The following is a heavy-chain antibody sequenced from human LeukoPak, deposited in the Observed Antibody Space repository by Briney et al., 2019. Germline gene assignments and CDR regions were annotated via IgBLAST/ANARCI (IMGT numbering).Heavy chain of an antibody. CDR2: TYYSGST. D-gene: IGHD1-26*01. Sequence: SETLSLTCTVSGGSISSGDYYWSWIRQPPGKGLEWIGYTYYSGSTYYNPSLKSRVTISVDTSKNQFSLKLSSVTAADTAVYYCAKVVGATWAFDIWGQGTMVTVSS. V-gene: IGHV4-30-4*08. CDR1: GGSISSGDYY. CDR3: AKVVGATWAFDI. J-gene: IGHJ3*02.